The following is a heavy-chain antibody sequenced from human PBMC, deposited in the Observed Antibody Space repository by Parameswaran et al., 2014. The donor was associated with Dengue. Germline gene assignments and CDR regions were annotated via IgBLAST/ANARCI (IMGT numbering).Heavy chain of an antibody. Sequence: ASETLSLTCTVSGGSISSGSYYWSWIRQPAGKGLEWIGRIYTSGSTNYNPSLKSRVTISVDTSKNQFSLKLSSVTAADTAVYYCARGAFEYDFGIDYWGQGTLVTVSS. CDR3: ARGAFEYDFGIDY. D-gene: IGHD3-3*01. J-gene: IGHJ4*02. V-gene: IGHV4-61*02. CDR1: GGSISSGSYY. CDR2: IYTSGST.